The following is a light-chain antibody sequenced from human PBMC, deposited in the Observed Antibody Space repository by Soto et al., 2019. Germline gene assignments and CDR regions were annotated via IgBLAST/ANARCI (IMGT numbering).Light chain of an antibody. Sequence: DIQMTQSPSSLSASVGDRVTITCRASHNIVNYLNWYQRKPGKAPKLLIYGASSLHSGVPSRFSGSGSGTDFTLTISTLEPEDFATFYCQQSYSVPLTFGGGTKVDIK. CDR2: GAS. J-gene: IGKJ4*01. V-gene: IGKV1-39*01. CDR3: QQSYSVPLT. CDR1: HNIVNY.